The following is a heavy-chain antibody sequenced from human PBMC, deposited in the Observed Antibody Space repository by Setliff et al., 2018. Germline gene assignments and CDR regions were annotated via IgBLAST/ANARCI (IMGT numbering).Heavy chain of an antibody. V-gene: IGHV4-59*12. CDR3: ARDRTYYGSGTYTRYFDY. J-gene: IGHJ4*02. Sequence: LSLTCTVSGGSIRSYYWNWIRQPPGKGLEWIGYIYYSGSTNYNPSLKSRVTISVDTSKNHFSLKLSSVTAADTAVYYCARDRTYYGSGTYTRYFDYWGQGTLVTVSS. CDR2: IYYSGST. D-gene: IGHD3-10*01. CDR1: GGSIRSYY.